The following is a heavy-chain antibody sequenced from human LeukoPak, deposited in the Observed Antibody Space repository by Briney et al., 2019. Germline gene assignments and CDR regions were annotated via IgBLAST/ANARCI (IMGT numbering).Heavy chain of an antibody. V-gene: IGHV1-2*02. CDR1: GYTFTGYY. CDR2: INPNSGGT. D-gene: IGHD3-9*01. CDR3: ARDFYDRQGWFDP. Sequence: ASVKVSFKASGYTFTGYYMHWVRQAPGQGLEWMGWINPNSGGTNYAQKFQGRVTMTRDTSISTAYMELSRLRSDDTAVYYCARDFYDRQGWFDPWGQGTLVTVSS. J-gene: IGHJ5*02.